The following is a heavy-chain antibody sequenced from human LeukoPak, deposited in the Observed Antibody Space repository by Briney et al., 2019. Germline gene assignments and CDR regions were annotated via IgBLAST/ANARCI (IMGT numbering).Heavy chain of an antibody. Sequence: PGGSLRLSCAASGFTFSSYWMNWVRQAPGRGLVWVSRINSDASSINYADSVKGRFTISRDNAKNTLYLQMNSLRAEDTAVYYCAREAGSFLRYFDSWGQGTLVAVSS. J-gene: IGHJ4*02. CDR1: GFTFSSYW. D-gene: IGHD1-26*01. V-gene: IGHV3-74*01. CDR3: AREAGSFLRYFDS. CDR2: INSDASSI.